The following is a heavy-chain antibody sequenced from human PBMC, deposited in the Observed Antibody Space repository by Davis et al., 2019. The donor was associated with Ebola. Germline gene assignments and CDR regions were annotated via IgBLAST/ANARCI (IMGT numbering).Heavy chain of an antibody. CDR2: IYYSGST. Sequence: SETLSLTCTVSGGSISSSSYYWGWIRQPPGKGLEWIGSIYYSGSTYYNPSLKSRVTISVDTSKNQFSLNLSSVTAADTAVYYCARSFAPKYYLDSWGQGTLVTVSS. D-gene: IGHD3-16*01. J-gene: IGHJ4*02. CDR1: GGSISSSSYY. V-gene: IGHV4-39*07. CDR3: ARSFAPKYYLDS.